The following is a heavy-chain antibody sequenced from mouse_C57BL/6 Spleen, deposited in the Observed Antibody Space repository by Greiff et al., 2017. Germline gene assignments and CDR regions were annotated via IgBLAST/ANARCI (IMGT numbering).Heavy chain of an antibody. CDR1: GYAFSSYW. CDR3: AREYSNYVYFDY. CDR2: IYPGDGDT. Sequence: VQLQQSGAELVKPGASVKISCKASGYAFSSYWMNWVKQRPGKGLEWIGQIYPGDGDTNYNGKFKGKATLTADKSSSTAYMQLSSLTSEDSAVYFCAREYSNYVYFDYWGQGTTLTVSS. D-gene: IGHD2-5*01. V-gene: IGHV1-80*01. J-gene: IGHJ2*01.